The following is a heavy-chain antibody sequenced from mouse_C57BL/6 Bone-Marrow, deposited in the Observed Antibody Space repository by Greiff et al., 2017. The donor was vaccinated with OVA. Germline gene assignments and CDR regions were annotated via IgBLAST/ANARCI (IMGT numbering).Heavy chain of an antibody. J-gene: IGHJ4*01. Sequence: VQLQQSGAELVRPGASVTLSCKASGYTFTDYEMHWVKQTPVHGLEWIGAIDPETGGTAYNQKFKGKAILTADKSSSTAYMELRSLTSEDSAVYYCTRGDELGGAMDYWGQGTSVTVSS. CDR1: GYTFTDYE. D-gene: IGHD4-1*01. V-gene: IGHV1-15*01. CDR2: IDPETGGT. CDR3: TRGDELGGAMDY.